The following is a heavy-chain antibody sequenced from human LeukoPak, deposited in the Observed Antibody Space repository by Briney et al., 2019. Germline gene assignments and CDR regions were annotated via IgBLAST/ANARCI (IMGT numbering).Heavy chain of an antibody. CDR3: ARDSPLWGDAFDI. Sequence: GGSLRLSCAASGFTVSSNYMSWVRQAPGKGLEWVSVIYSGGSTCYADSVKGRFTISRDNSKNTLYLQMNSLRAEDTAVYYCARDSPLWGDAFDIWGQGTMVTVSS. D-gene: IGHD3-16*01. CDR1: GFTVSSNY. V-gene: IGHV3-53*01. CDR2: IYSGGST. J-gene: IGHJ3*02.